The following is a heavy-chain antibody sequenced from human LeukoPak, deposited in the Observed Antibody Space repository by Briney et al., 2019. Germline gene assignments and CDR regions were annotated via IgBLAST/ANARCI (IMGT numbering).Heavy chain of an antibody. CDR1: GYTLASYD. CDR3: ARDPCSGGSCYNWFDP. V-gene: IGHV1-46*01. D-gene: IGHD2-15*01. J-gene: IGHJ5*02. Sequence: ASVKVSCEASGYTLASYDINWVRQAPGQGLEWMGIVNPTSGTTSYAQKFQGRVTMTRDTSTSTVYMELSSLRSEDTAVYYCARDPCSGGSCYNWFDPWGQGTLVTVSS. CDR2: VNPTSGTT.